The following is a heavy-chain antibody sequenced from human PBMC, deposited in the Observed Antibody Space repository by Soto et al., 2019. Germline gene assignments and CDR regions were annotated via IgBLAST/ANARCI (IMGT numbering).Heavy chain of an antibody. D-gene: IGHD6-13*01. CDR2: IYYSGST. V-gene: IGHV4-59*01. Sequence: LETLSLTCTVSGGSISSYYWSWIRQPPGKGLEWIGYIYYSGSTNYNPSLKSRVTISVDTSKNQFSLKLSSVTAADTAVYYCARELGYSSSWFDPWGQGTLVTVSS. CDR3: ARELGYSSSWFDP. CDR1: GGSISSYY. J-gene: IGHJ5*02.